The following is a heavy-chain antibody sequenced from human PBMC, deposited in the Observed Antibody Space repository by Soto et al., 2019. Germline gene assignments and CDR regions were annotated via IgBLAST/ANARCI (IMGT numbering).Heavy chain of an antibody. CDR1: GDSVSSNSAA. CDR2: TYYRSKWYN. D-gene: IGHD6-13*01. J-gene: IGHJ3*02. CDR3: ATQHSNSWYGNAFDI. Sequence: SQTLSLTCAISGDSVSSNSAAWNWIRQSPSRGLEWLGRTYYRSKWYNDYAVSVRRRISINPDTSKNQLSLQLNSVTPEDTAVYYCATQHSNSWYGNAFDIGGQGTLVTVSS. V-gene: IGHV6-1*01.